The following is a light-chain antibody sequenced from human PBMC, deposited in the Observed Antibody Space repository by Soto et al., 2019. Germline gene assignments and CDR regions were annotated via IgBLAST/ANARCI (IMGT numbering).Light chain of an antibody. V-gene: IGLV2-8*01. CDR1: SIDIAPYNY. J-gene: IGLJ1*01. CDR3: SSYAGSNNLGV. CDR2: EVS. Sequence: QSALTQPASVSGSAGQSLAISCTGTSIDIAPYNYVSWYQQHPGKAPKLMIYEVSKRPSGVPDRFSGSKSGNTASLTVSGLQAEDEADYYCSSYAGSNNLGVFGTGTKVTVL.